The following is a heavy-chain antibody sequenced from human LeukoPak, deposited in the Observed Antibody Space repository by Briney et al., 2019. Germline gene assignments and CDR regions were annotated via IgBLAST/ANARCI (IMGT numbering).Heavy chain of an antibody. Sequence: SETLSLTCTVSGGSIRSSSYYWGWIRQPPGKGLEWIGSIYCSGSTYYNPSLKSRVTISVDTSKNQFSLKLSSVTAADTAVYYCARHRRDGRYSHAFDIWVEGTMVTVSS. CDR3: ARHRRDGRYSHAFDI. V-gene: IGHV4-39*01. D-gene: IGHD5-18*01. CDR2: IYCSGST. J-gene: IGHJ3*02. CDR1: GGSIRSSSYY.